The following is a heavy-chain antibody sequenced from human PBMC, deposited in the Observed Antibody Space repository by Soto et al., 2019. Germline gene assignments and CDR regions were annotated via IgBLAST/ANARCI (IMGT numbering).Heavy chain of an antibody. J-gene: IGHJ4*02. CDR1: GGSISSYY. CDR3: ARERRSYWGEYYFDY. Sequence: QVQLQESGPGLVKPSETLSLTCTVSGGSISSYYWSWIRQPPGKGLEWIGYIYYSGSTNYNPSLKSRVTISVDTSKNQFSLKLSSVTAADTAVYYCARERRSYWGEYYFDYWGQGTLVTVSS. V-gene: IGHV4-59*01. D-gene: IGHD1-26*01. CDR2: IYYSGST.